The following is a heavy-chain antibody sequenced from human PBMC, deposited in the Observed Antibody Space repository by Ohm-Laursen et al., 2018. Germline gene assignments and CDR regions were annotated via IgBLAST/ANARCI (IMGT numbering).Heavy chain of an antibody. J-gene: IGHJ6*02. CDR3: ARDRGPDYYYGMDV. V-gene: IGHV3-33*01. CDR1: GFTFSSYG. CDR2: IWYDGSNK. D-gene: IGHD3-16*01. Sequence: SLRLSCTAPGFTFSSYGMHWVRQAPGKGLEWVAVIWYDGSNKYYADSVKGRFTISRDNSKNTLYLQMNSLRAEDTAVYYCARDRGPDYYYGMDVWGQGTTVTVSS.